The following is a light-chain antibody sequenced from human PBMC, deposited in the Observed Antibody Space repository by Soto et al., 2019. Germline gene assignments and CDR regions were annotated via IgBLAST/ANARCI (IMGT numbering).Light chain of an antibody. CDR1: QSVSSSY. CDR2: GAS. Sequence: EIVLRQSPGTLSLSPGERATLSCRASQSVSSSYLAWYQQKPGQAPRLLIYGASSSATGIPDRFSGSGSGTDCTRTISRLEPEDFAVYYCQQYGSSAWTFGQGTKVDIK. CDR3: QQYGSSAWT. J-gene: IGKJ1*01. V-gene: IGKV3-20*01.